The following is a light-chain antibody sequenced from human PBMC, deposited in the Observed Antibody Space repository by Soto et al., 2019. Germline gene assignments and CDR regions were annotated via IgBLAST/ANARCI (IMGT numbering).Light chain of an antibody. CDR1: SSDVGSSNL. Sequence: QSALTQPASVSRSPGQSIAISCTGTSSDVGSSNLLSWYQHHPGKAPKLIIYEGTRRPSGVSGRFSGSMSGNTASLTISGLQAEDEAEYYCCSFARGSTSYVFGTGTKVTVL. V-gene: IGLV2-23*01. CDR3: CSFARGSTSYV. CDR2: EGT. J-gene: IGLJ1*01.